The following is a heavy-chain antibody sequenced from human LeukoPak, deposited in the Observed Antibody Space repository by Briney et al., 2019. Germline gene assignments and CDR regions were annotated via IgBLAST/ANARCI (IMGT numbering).Heavy chain of an antibody. D-gene: IGHD1-1*01. CDR2: IKPDGRVK. J-gene: IGHJ4*02. Sequence: GGPLRLSCVASGITFSSSWMSWVRQAPGKGLEWVANIKPDGRVKYYADSVKGRFTISRDNAENSLYLQMNSLRTEDTAVYYCARDQPDPAGTGPRFDYWGQGSLVTVSS. CDR1: GITFSSSW. CDR3: ARDQPDPAGTGPRFDY. V-gene: IGHV3-7*01.